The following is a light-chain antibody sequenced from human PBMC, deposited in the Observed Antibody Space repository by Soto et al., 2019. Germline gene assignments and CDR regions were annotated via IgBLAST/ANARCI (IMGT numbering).Light chain of an antibody. Sequence: QSALTQPASVSGAPGQSIAISCIGSDFGSYNLLSWYQQHPGKEPKLIIYVGTKRPEGGIDRFSGSKSGNTASLTVSGLQAEDEADYFCCSYTATFSVFGGGTQLTVL. CDR3: CSYTATFSV. CDR1: DFGSYNL. CDR2: VGT. J-gene: IGLJ3*02. V-gene: IGLV2-23*01.